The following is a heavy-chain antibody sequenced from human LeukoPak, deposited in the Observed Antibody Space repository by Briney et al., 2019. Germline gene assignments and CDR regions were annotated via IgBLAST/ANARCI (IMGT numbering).Heavy chain of an antibody. CDR2: TYYRSKWYN. J-gene: IGHJ4*02. V-gene: IGHV6-1*01. Sequence: SQTLSLTCAISGDSVSSHSATWNWIRQSPSRDLEWLGRTYYRSKWYNDYAVSVKSRITINPDTSKNQFSLQLDSVTPEDTAVYYCARDPYSSGWLDYWGQGTLVTVSS. CDR1: GDSVSSHSAT. CDR3: ARDPYSSGWLDY. D-gene: IGHD6-19*01.